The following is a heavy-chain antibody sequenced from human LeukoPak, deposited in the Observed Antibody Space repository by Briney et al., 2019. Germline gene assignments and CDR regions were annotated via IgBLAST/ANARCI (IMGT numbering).Heavy chain of an antibody. CDR1: GYTFTGYY. Sequence: GASVKVSCKASGYTFTGYYMHWVRQAPGQGLEWMGWINPNSGGTDYAQKFQGRVTMTRDTSISTAYMELSRLRSDDTAVYYCAREPIAVAAIDYWGQGTLVTVSS. CDR3: AREPIAVAAIDY. CDR2: INPNSGGT. J-gene: IGHJ4*02. D-gene: IGHD6-19*01. V-gene: IGHV1-2*02.